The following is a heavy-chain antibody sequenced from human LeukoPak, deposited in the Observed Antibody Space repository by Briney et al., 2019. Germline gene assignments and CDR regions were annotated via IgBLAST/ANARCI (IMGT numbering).Heavy chain of an antibody. V-gene: IGHV1-8*01. J-gene: IGHJ4*02. CDR3: ARTTGTISGFDY. CDR1: GYTFTSYD. D-gene: IGHD1-1*01. Sequence: ASVKVSCKASGYTFTSYDINWVRQATGQGLEWMGWMNPNSGNTGYAQKFQGRVTITADESTSTAYMELSSLRSEDTAVYYCARTTGTISGFDYWGQGTLVTVSS. CDR2: MNPNSGNT.